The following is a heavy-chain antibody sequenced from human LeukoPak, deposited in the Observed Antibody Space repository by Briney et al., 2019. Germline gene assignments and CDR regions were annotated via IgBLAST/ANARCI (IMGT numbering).Heavy chain of an antibody. CDR3: ARALDSSGYPFDY. CDR1: GGSFSGYY. J-gene: IGHJ4*02. CDR2: INHSGST. Sequence: SETLSLTCAVYGGSFSGYYWSWIRQPPGKGLVWIGEINHSGSTNYNPSLKSRVTISVDTSKNQFSLKLSSVTAADTAVYYCARALDSSGYPFDYWGQGTLVTVSS. D-gene: IGHD3-22*01. V-gene: IGHV4-34*01.